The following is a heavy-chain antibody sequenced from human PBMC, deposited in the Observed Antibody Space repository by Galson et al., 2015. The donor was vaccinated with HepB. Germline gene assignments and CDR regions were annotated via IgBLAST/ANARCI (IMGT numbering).Heavy chain of an antibody. J-gene: IGHJ4*02. CDR1: GFTFSSYS. D-gene: IGHD5-24*01. CDR3: ARSSEMATIFDY. Sequence: SLRLSCAASGFTFSSYSMNWVRQAPGKGLEWVSSISSSSSYIYYADSVKGRFIISRDNAKNSLYLQMNSLRAEDTAVYYCARSSEMATIFDYWGQGTLVTVSS. V-gene: IGHV3-21*01. CDR2: ISSSSSYI.